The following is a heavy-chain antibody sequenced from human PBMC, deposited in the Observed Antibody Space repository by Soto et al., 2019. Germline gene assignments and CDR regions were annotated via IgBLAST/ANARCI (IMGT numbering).Heavy chain of an antibody. D-gene: IGHD6-19*01. CDR3: STWGRDGWYTGFF. CDR2: MNPSSGKT. CDR1: GYTFTDYD. J-gene: IGHJ4*02. V-gene: IGHV1-8*01. Sequence: QVQLVQSGAEVKTPGASVKVSCKDSGYTFTDYDINWVRQAPGQGLEWVGRMNPSSGKTDYAQNFQARVTMPRDTSISTAYLELSNLGYEDTAVFYCSTWGRDGWYTGFFWGQGTLVTVAS.